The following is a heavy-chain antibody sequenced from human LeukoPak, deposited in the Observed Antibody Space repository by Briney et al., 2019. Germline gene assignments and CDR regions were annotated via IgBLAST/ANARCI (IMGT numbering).Heavy chain of an antibody. CDR2: IKQDGSEK. CDR1: GFTFSSYW. V-gene: IGHV3-7*01. CDR3: ARVVVGVPPTPFDY. J-gene: IGHJ4*02. Sequence: PGGSLRLSCAASGFTFSSYWMSWVRQAPGKGLEWVANIKQDGSEKYYVDSVKGRFTISRDNAKNSLYLQMNSLRAEDTAVYYCARVVVGVPPTPFDYWGQGALVTVSS. D-gene: IGHD1-26*01.